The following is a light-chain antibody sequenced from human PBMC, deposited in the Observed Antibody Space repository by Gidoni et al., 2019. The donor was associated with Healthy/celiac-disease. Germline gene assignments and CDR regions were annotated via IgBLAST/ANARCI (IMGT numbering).Light chain of an antibody. CDR2: QDS. V-gene: IGLV3-1*01. CDR1: KLGDKY. Sequence: SYELTQSPSVSVSPGQTASITCSGDKLGDKYACLYQQKPGQSPVLVIYQDSKRPSGIPERFSGSNSGNTATLTISGTQAMDEADYYCQAWDSSVVFGGGTKLTVL. CDR3: QAWDSSVV. J-gene: IGLJ2*01.